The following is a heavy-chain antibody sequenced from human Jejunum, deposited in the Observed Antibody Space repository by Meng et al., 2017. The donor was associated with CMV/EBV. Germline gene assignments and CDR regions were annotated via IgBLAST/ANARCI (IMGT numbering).Heavy chain of an antibody. V-gene: IGHV3-74*01. CDR3: GDFEAG. CDR1: GFTFSSYW. J-gene: IGHJ4*02. Sequence: SCAASGFTFSSYWIHWVRQAPGKGLVWVSSISNIGSFKACADSVKGRFTVSRDSAKNTAYLQMNSLTVEDAAVYYCGDFEAGWGQGTLVTVSS. D-gene: IGHD3-3*01. CDR2: ISNIGSFK.